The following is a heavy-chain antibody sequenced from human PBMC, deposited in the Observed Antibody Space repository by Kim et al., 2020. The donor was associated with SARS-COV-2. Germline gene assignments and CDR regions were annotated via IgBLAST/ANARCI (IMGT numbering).Heavy chain of an antibody. Sequence: GGSLRLSCAASGFTFNSYPMHWVRQAPGKGLEWVAVISYDGSDKHYADSVKGRFTISRDNSKNTLYLQTNSLRPEDTAVYYCVRDIKIAAADYYLDYWGQGTLVTVSS. D-gene: IGHD6-13*01. V-gene: IGHV3-30*04. CDR3: VRDIKIAAADYYLDY. CDR1: GFTFNSYP. J-gene: IGHJ4*02. CDR2: ISYDGSDK.